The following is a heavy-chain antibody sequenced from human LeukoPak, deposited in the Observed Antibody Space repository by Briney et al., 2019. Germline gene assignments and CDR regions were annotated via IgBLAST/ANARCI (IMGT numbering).Heavy chain of an antibody. CDR3: ARDRSSVYRYYYMDV. CDR1: GYTFTSYY. V-gene: IGHV1-46*01. Sequence: GASVKVSCKASGYTFTSYYMHWVRQAPGQGLEWMGIINPSGGSTSYAQKFQGRVAMTRDMSTSTVHMELSSLRSEDTAVYYCARDRSSVYRYYYMDVWGKGTTVTVSS. CDR2: INPSGGST. D-gene: IGHD1-1*01. J-gene: IGHJ6*03.